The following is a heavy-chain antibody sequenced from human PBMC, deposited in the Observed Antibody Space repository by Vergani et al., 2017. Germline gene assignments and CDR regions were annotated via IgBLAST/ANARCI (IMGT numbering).Heavy chain of an antibody. D-gene: IGHD3-22*01. CDR1: GYTFTSYG. CDR3: ARDSDYYDSSGYPYYFDY. Sequence: QVQLVQSGAEVKKPGASVKVSCKASGYTFTSYGISWVRQAPGQGLEWMGWISAYNGNTNYAQKLQGRVTMTTDTSTSTAYMELRSLRSDDTAVYYCARDSDYYDSSGYPYYFDYWGQGTLVTVSS. V-gene: IGHV1-18*01. CDR2: ISAYNGNT. J-gene: IGHJ4*02.